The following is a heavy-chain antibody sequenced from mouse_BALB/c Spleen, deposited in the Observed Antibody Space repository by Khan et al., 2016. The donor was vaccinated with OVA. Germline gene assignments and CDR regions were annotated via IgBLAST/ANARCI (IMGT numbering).Heavy chain of an antibody. CDR3: AKWGNSYYAMDY. CDR1: GISLTSYG. Sequence: QVQLQQSGPGLVAPSQSLSITCTVSGISLTSYGVNWVRQPPGKGLEWLGVIWGDGSTNYHSGLKSRLSISKDNSKSQVFLKLNSLQTDDTATYDCAKWGNSYYAMDYWGQGTSVTVSS. V-gene: IGHV2-3*01. D-gene: IGHD2-1*01. CDR2: IWGDGST. J-gene: IGHJ4*01.